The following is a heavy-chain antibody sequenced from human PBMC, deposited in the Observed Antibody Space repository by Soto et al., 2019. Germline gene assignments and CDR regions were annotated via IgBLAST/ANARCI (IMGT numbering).Heavy chain of an antibody. CDR1: GFTLRSYT. Sequence: GGSLRLSCAASGFTLRSYTMTWVRQAPGKGLEWVSTITTSTTNTYYADSVKGRFTISRDNSKNTLYLQMNSLRAEDTAVYYCAKDSPYDYIWGSYSFDPWGQGTLVTVSS. V-gene: IGHV3-23*01. D-gene: IGHD3-16*01. CDR3: AKDSPYDYIWGSYSFDP. CDR2: ITTSTTNT. J-gene: IGHJ5*02.